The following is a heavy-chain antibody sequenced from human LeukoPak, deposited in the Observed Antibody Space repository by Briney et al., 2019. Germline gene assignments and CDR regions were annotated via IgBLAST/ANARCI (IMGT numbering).Heavy chain of an antibody. V-gene: IGHV1-2*02. CDR2: INPNSGGT. J-gene: IGHJ5*02. CDR3: ARGAYYYDSSGYYWFDP. CDR1: GYTFTGHY. Sequence: ASVKVSCKASGYTFTGHYMHWVRQAPGQGLEWMGWINPNSGGTNYAQKFQGRVTMTRDTSISTAYMELSRLRSDDTAVYYCARGAYYYDSSGYYWFDPWGQGTLVTVSS. D-gene: IGHD3-22*01.